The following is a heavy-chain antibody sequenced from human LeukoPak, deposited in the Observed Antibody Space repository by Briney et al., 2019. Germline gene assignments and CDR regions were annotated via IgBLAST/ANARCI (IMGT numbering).Heavy chain of an antibody. CDR2: IYYSGST. J-gene: IGHJ4*02. CDR3: ASLAMANRIDY. V-gene: IGHV4-59*01. D-gene: IGHD5-18*01. Sequence: SETLSLTCTVSGGSISSYYWSWIRQPPGKGLEWIGYIYYSGSTNYNPSLKSRVTISVDTSKNQFSLKLSSVTAADTAVYYCASLAMANRIDYWGQGTLVTVSS. CDR1: GGSISSYY.